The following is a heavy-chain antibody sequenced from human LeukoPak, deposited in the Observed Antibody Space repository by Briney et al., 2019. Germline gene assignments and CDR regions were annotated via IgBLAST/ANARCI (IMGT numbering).Heavy chain of an antibody. CDR2: ISGSGGST. CDR1: GGTFSSYA. D-gene: IGHD3-10*01. CDR3: ARDVGYFGSGSYPDYFDY. J-gene: IGHJ4*02. Sequence: VASVKVSCKASGGTFSSYAMSWVRQAPGKGLEWVSAISGSGGSTYYADSVKGRFTISRDNSKNTLYLQMNSLRAEDTAVYYCARDVGYFGSGSYPDYFDYWGQGILVTVSS. V-gene: IGHV3-23*01.